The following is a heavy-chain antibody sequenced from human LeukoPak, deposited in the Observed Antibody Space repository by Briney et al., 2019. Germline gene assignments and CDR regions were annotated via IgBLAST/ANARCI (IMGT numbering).Heavy chain of an antibody. V-gene: IGHV4-34*01. Sequence: SETLSLTCAVYGGSFSGYYWSWIRQPPGKGLEWIGEINHSGSTNYNPSLKSRVTISVDTSKNQFSLKLSSVTAADTAVYYCATAPFMGQLLFWGQGTLVTVSS. CDR1: GGSFSGYY. D-gene: IGHD2-2*01. J-gene: IGHJ4*02. CDR3: ATAPFMGQLLF. CDR2: INHSGST.